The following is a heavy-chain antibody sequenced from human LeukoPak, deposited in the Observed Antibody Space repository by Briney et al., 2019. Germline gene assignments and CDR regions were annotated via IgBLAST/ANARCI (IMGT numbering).Heavy chain of an antibody. CDR1: GYSFTNYW. CDR3: ARQLCSGGTCYLDF. D-gene: IGHD2-15*01. J-gene: IGHJ4*02. CDR2: IYPGDSDS. Sequence: GESLKISCQGSGYSFTNYWIGWVRQKPGKGLEWMGIIYPGDSDSRYSPSFQGQVTFSVDKSISTAYLQWSSLKASDIAMYYCARQLCSGGTCYLDFWGQGSLVTVSS. V-gene: IGHV5-51*01.